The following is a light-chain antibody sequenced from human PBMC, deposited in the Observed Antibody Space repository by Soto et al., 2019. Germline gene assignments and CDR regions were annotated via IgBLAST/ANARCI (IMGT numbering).Light chain of an antibody. CDR2: DAS. CDR3: QQRSSWPLT. V-gene: IGKV3-11*01. Sequence: EIVLTQSPATLSLSPLERATLXSRASQSVSVYLAWYQQKPGQPPRLLIYDASTRATAIPARFSGSGSGTDFTLTISGLEPDDFAVYYCQQRSSWPLTFGQGTRLEIK. J-gene: IGKJ5*01. CDR1: QSVSVY.